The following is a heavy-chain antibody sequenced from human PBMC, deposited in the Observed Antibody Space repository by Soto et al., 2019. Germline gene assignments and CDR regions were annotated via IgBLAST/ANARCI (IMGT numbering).Heavy chain of an antibody. CDR2: INPNSGGT. V-gene: IGHV1-2*04. CDR1: GYTFTGYY. J-gene: IGHJ5*02. Sequence: QVQLVQSGAEVKKPGASVKVSCKASGYTFTGYYMHWVRQAPGQGLEWMGWINPNSGGTNYAQKFQGWVTMTRDTSISTAYMELSSLRSDDTAVYYCARGLIAASGVGWFDPWGQVTLVTVSS. CDR3: ARGLIAASGVGWFDP. D-gene: IGHD6-13*01.